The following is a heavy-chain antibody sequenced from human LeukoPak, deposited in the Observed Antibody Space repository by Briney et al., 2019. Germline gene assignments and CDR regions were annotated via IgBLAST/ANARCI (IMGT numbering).Heavy chain of an antibody. Sequence: GGSLRLSCAASGFNFNNYWMTWVRQAPGKGLEWVANIRGDGSRKYYLDPVEGRFTISRDNAQNSLFLQMSSLRADDTAVYYCVRDANYHDGSNYYDVLDIWGQGTMVTVSS. J-gene: IGHJ3*02. CDR3: VRDANYHDGSNYYDVLDI. CDR1: GFNFNNYW. V-gene: IGHV3-7*01. CDR2: IRGDGSRK. D-gene: IGHD3-22*01.